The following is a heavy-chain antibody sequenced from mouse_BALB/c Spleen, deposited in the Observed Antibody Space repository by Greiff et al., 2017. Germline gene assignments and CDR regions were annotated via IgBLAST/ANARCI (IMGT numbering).Heavy chain of an antibody. CDR1: GYTFTSYW. D-gene: IGHD1-1*01. J-gene: IGHJ2*01. CDR3: ARSYGSSFDY. Sequence: QVQLKQPGAELVKPGASVKLSCKASGYTFTSYWMHWVKQRPGQGLEWIGEINPSNGRTNYNEKFKSKATLTVDKSSSTAYMQLSSLTSEDSAVYYCARSYGSSFDYWGQGTTLTVSS. CDR2: INPSNGRT. V-gene: IGHV1S81*02.